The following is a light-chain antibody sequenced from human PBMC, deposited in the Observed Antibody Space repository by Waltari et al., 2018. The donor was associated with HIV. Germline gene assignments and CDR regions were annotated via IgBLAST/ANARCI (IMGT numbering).Light chain of an antibody. V-gene: IGLV1-40*01. CDR2: GNI. Sequence: QSVLTQPPSVSGAPGQTVTISCTGSSSNIGANYDVHWYQQLPGSAPKVLVYGNIFRPPGVPHVFSGSKSGTSASLAITGLQADDEGYYYCQSYDTLSIGFLVFGGGTKVTVL. J-gene: IGLJ3*02. CDR3: QSYDTLSIGFLV. CDR1: SSNIGANYD.